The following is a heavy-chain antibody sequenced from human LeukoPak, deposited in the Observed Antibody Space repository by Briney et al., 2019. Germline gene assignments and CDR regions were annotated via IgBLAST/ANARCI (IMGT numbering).Heavy chain of an antibody. Sequence: PSETLSLTCTVSGGSISSSSYYWGWIRQPPGKGLEWIGSIYYSGSTYYNPSLKSRVTISVDTSKNQFSLKLSSVTAADTAVYYCARWYYYDSSGLRQGQNWFDPWGQGTLVTVPS. CDR2: IYYSGST. D-gene: IGHD3-22*01. CDR1: GGSISSSSYY. J-gene: IGHJ5*02. CDR3: ARWYYYDSSGLRQGQNWFDP. V-gene: IGHV4-39*01.